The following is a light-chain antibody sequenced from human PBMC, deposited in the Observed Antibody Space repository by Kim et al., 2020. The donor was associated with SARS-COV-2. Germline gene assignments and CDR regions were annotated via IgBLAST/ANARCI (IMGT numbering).Light chain of an antibody. V-gene: IGLV6-57*03. CDR1: SGGIASNY. CDR2: ADK. J-gene: IGLJ3*02. CDR3: QSYDSTNHWV. Sequence: KPVAIACTRSSGGIASNYVQRYQQRPGSAPTTVIYADKQRPSGVPDRFSGSIDSSSNSASLTISGMRPEDEADYYCQSYDSTNHWVFGGGTQLTVL.